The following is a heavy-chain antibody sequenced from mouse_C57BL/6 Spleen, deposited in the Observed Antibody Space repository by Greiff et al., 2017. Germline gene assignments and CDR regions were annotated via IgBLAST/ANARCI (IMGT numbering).Heavy chain of an antibody. Sequence: EVQLQQSGPVLVKPGASVKMSCKASGYTFTDYYMNWVKQSHGKSLEWIGVINPYNGGTSYNQKFKGKATLTVDKSSSTAYMELNSLTSEDSAVYYCAKAYDVRSMDYWGQGTSVTVSS. V-gene: IGHV1-19*01. CDR1: GYTFTDYY. CDR3: AKAYDVRSMDY. CDR2: INPYNGGT. D-gene: IGHD2-3*01. J-gene: IGHJ4*01.